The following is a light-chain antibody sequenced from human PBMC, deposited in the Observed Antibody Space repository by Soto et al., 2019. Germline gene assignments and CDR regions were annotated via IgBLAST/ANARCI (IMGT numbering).Light chain of an antibody. CDR3: QQRWNWPLP. V-gene: IGKV3-11*01. CDR1: QSVSSY. Sequence: EIVLTQSPATLSLSPGERATLSCRASQSVSSYLAWYQQKPGQAPRLLIYDASNRATGIPARFSGSGSGTDFTLTIRRLRPENFGSYYRQQRWNWPLPFGGGTKVEIK. CDR2: DAS. J-gene: IGKJ4*01.